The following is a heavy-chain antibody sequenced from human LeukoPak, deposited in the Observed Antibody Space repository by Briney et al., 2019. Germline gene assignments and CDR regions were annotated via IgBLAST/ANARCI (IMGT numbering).Heavy chain of an antibody. CDR3: ARNYDFWSGYSSAVDY. J-gene: IGHJ4*02. CDR1: GFTFSSYW. CDR2: MKQDGSEK. Sequence: GGSLRLSCAASGFTFSSYWMSWVRQAPGKGLEWVANMKQDGSEKYYVDSVKGRFTISRDNAKNSLYLQMNSLRAEDTAVYYCARNYDFWSGYSSAVDYWGQGTLVTVSS. V-gene: IGHV3-7*01. D-gene: IGHD3-3*01.